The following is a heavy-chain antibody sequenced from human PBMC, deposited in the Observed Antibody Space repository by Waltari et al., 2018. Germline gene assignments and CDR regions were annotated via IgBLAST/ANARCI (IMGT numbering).Heavy chain of an antibody. V-gene: IGHV4-39*07. CDR2: IYYSGST. CDR1: GGSISSSSYY. CDR3: ARVEYSSSLLDY. D-gene: IGHD6-6*01. J-gene: IGHJ4*02. Sequence: QLQLQESGPGLVKPSETLSLTCTVSGGSISSSSYYWGWIRQPPGKGLEWIGSIYYSGSTYYSPSLKSRVAIAVDTSKNQFSLKLSSVPAADTAVYYCARVEYSSSLLDYWGQGTLVTVSS.